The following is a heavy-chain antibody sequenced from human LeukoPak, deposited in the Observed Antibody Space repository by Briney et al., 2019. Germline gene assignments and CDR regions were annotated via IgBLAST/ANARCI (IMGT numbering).Heavy chain of an antibody. CDR1: GFTLSSYA. D-gene: IGHD6-13*01. J-gene: IGHJ4*02. CDR3: AKLEGAAAGPDYFDY. CDR2: ISASGGST. Sequence: PGGSLRLSCAASGFTLSSYAMSWVRQAPGKGLEWVSSISASGGSTNYADSVKGRFTISRDNSKNTLYLQMNSLRAEDTAVYYCAKLEGAAAGPDYFDYWGQGTLVTVSS. V-gene: IGHV3-23*01.